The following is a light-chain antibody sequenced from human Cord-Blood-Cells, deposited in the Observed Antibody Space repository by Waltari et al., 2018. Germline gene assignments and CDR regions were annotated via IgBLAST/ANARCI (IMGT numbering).Light chain of an antibody. CDR2: EVS. Sequence: QSALTQPAYVFGSPGQSIPLPRPGPSSDVGGYNFVPWYQQPPGKAPKLMFYEVSNRPSGVSNRFSGSKSGNTASLTISGLQAEDEADYYCSSYTSSSTRVFRTGTKVTVL. CDR3: SSYTSSSTRV. CDR1: SSDVGGYNF. J-gene: IGLJ1*01. V-gene: IGLV2-14*01.